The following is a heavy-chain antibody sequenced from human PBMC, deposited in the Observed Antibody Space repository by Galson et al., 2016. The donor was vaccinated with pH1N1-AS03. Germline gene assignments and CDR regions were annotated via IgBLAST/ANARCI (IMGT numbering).Heavy chain of an antibody. Sequence: SFNVSCKASGVTCSAPALPWVRSAPGWRVVWVGWVSVGGSDPSCFLRLRDKVIITMDTSANTAYMELRDLTSEDTAVFYCARSGDKWELRHWGQGTLVTVSS. CDR2: VSVGGSDP. J-gene: IGHJ4*02. CDR3: ARSGDKWELRH. D-gene: IGHD1-26*01. CDR1: GVTCSAPA. V-gene: IGHV1-3*01.